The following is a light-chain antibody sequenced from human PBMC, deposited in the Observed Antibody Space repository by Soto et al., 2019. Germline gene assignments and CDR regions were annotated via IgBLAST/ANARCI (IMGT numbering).Light chain of an antibody. CDR3: SSYTSSSTLG. CDR2: EVS. J-gene: IGLJ1*01. CDR1: SSDVGGYNY. Sequence: QSVLTQPASVSGSPGQSITISCTGTSSDVGGYNYVSWYQQHPGKAPKLMIYEVSNRPSGVSNRFSGSKSGNTASLTISGLQAEDEADYHCSSYTSSSTLGFGTGTKVTVL. V-gene: IGLV2-14*01.